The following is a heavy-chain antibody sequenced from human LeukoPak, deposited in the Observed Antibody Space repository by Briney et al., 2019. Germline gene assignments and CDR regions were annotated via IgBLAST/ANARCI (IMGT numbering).Heavy chain of an antibody. Sequence: SETLCLTCTVSGDSVSSYSWSWIRQPPGKGLEWIGRIYISGSTNYNPSPKSRVTMSVDTSKNQISLKLSSVTPADTTAYYCAREKMCAYCGSTSCLPGYNWFDPWGQGTLVTVSS. CDR3: AREKMCAYCGSTSCLPGYNWFDP. CDR1: GDSVSSYS. V-gene: IGHV4-4*07. CDR2: IYISGST. D-gene: IGHD2-2*01. J-gene: IGHJ5*02.